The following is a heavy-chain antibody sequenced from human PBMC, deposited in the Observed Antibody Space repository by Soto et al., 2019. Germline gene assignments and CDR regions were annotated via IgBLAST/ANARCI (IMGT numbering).Heavy chain of an antibody. CDR3: ARESEDLTSNFDF. J-gene: IGHJ4*02. CDR1: GFTLTRYS. CDR2: ISSTTNYI. Sequence: EVQLVESGGGTVKPGGSLRLSCAASGFTLTRYSMNWVRQAPGKGLEWVSPISSTTNYIYYGDSMKGRFTIYRDNSKNSLCLEMNSLRAEYTAVYYCARESEDLTSNFDFWGQGTLVTVSS. V-gene: IGHV3-21*06.